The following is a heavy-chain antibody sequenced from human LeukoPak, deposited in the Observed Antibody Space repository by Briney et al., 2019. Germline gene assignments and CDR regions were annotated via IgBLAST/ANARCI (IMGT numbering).Heavy chain of an antibody. D-gene: IGHD5-18*01. CDR3: ARHEGSYGSSFDY. J-gene: IGHJ4*02. CDR1: GGSISSSSYY. Sequence: SETLSLTCTVSGGSISSSSYYWGWIRHPPGKGLEWIGSIYYSGSTYYNPSLKSRVTISVDTSKNQFSLKLSSVTAADTAVYYCARHEGSYGSSFDYWGQGTLVTVSS. CDR2: IYYSGST. V-gene: IGHV4-39*01.